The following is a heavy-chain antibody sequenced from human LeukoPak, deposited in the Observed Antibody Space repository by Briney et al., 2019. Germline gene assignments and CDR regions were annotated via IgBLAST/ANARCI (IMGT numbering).Heavy chain of an antibody. J-gene: IGHJ4*02. Sequence: PSETLSLTCTVSGGSLSGSTYYWGWIRQPPGKGLEWVGSISYSGSTYYSPSLKSRVTISVDTSKNQFSLKLSSVTAADTALYHCARHFYYDSSGYNNYFDYWGQGTLVTVSS. V-gene: IGHV4-39*01. CDR2: ISYSGST. D-gene: IGHD3-22*01. CDR3: ARHFYYDSSGYNNYFDY. CDR1: GGSLSGSTYY.